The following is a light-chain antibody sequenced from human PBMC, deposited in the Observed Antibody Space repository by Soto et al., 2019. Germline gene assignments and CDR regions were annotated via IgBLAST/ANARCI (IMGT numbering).Light chain of an antibody. CDR3: QKCDSAPFT. J-gene: IGKJ3*01. CDR1: QGISNY. CDR2: AAS. V-gene: IGKV1-27*01. Sequence: DIQMTQSPSSLSASIGDRITITCRASQGISNYVAWYQQKPGKVPKLLIYAASTLQSGVPSRFSSSGSGTDFTLTISSLQPEDVATYYCQKCDSAPFTFGPGTKVDIK.